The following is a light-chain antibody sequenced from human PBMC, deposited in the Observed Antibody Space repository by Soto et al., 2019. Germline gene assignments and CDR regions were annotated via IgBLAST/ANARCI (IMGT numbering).Light chain of an antibody. CDR1: QYIGRY. J-gene: IGKJ1*01. CDR3: QQTYRTPRT. CDR2: AAS. Sequence: DIQMTQSPSSLSASVGDRVTITCRAGQYIGRYFNWYLQKPGKAPKLLFYAASSLYSGVPSRFSGSGSGTDFTLTISSLQPEDFATYSCQQTYRTPRTFGQGTKVDIK. V-gene: IGKV1-39*01.